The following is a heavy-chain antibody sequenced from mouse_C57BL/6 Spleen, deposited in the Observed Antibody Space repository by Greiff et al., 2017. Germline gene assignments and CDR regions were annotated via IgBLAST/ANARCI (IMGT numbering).Heavy chain of an antibody. D-gene: IGHD2-4*01. CDR3: TRDFPYDYAAY. V-gene: IGHV5-9-1*02. J-gene: IGHJ3*01. CDR2: ISSGGDYI. CDR1: GFTFSSYA. Sequence: EVMLVESGEGLVKPGGSLKLSCAASGFTFSSYAMSWVRQTPEKRLEWVAYISSGGDYIYYADTVKGRFTISRDNARNTLYLQMSSLKSEDTAMYYCTRDFPYDYAAYWGQGTLVTVSA.